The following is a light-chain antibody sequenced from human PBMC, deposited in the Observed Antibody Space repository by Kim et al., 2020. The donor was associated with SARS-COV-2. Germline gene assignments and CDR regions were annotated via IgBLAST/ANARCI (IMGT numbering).Light chain of an antibody. CDR1: IAHY. J-gene: IGKJ1*01. V-gene: IGKV1-27*01. CDR3: QSHNNDPWT. CDR2: AAS. Sequence: IAHYLAWYQQKPGKVPTLLMYAASTLQSGVPSRFSGSGSGTDFTLPISSLQPEDVATYYCQSHNNDPWTFGQGTKVEIK.